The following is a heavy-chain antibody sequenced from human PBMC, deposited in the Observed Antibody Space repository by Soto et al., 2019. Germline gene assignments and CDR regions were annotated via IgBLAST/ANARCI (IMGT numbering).Heavy chain of an antibody. CDR1: GFTFSSYW. CDR3: ARVLACSSTSCYSGAVF. CDR2: INSDGSST. Sequence: EVQLVESGGGLVQPGGSLRLSCAASGFTFSSYWMHWVRQAPGKGLVWVSRINSDGSSTSYADSVKGRFTISRDNAKNTLYLQMTGLRAEGTAVYYCARVLACSSTSCYSGAVFRGQGTLVTVSS. J-gene: IGHJ1*01. V-gene: IGHV3-74*01. D-gene: IGHD2-2*01.